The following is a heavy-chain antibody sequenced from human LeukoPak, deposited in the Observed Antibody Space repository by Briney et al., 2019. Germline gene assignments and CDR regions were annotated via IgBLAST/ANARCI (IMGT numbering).Heavy chain of an antibody. CDR2: IIPILGIA. Sequence: SVKVSCKASGGTFSSYAISWVRQAPGQGLEWMGRIIPILGIANYAQKFQGRVMITADKSTSTAYVELSSLRSEDTAVYYCARVSLVDTAMVYYYYGMDVWGQGTTVTVSS. D-gene: IGHD5-18*01. CDR1: GGTFSSYA. CDR3: ARVSLVDTAMVYYYYGMDV. V-gene: IGHV1-69*04. J-gene: IGHJ6*02.